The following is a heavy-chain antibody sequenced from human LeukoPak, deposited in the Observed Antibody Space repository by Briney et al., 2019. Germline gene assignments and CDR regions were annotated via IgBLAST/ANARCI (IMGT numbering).Heavy chain of an antibody. CDR3: ARDFWSGPNWFDP. CDR1: GGSFSGYY. CDR2: INHSGST. V-gene: IGHV4-34*01. D-gene: IGHD3-3*01. J-gene: IGHJ5*02. Sequence: SSETLSLTCAVYGGSFSGYYWSWIRQPPGKGLEWIGEINHSGSTNYNPSLKSRVTISVDTSKNQFSLKLSSVTAADTAVYYCARDFWSGPNWFDPWGQGTLVTVSS.